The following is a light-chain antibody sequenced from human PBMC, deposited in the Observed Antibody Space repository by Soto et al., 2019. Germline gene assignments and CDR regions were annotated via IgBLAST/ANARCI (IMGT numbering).Light chain of an antibody. Sequence: DIQMTQSPSTLSASVGDRVTITCRASQSISSWLAWYQQKPGKAPKLLIYDASSLESGVPSRFSGSGSGTEFTHTISSLQPDDFATYYCQQYNSYRMYTFGQGTKLEIK. CDR2: DAS. V-gene: IGKV1-5*01. CDR3: QQYNSYRMYT. J-gene: IGKJ2*01. CDR1: QSISSW.